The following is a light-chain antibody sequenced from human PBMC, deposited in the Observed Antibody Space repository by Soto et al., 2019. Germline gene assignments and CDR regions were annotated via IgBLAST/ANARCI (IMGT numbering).Light chain of an antibody. J-gene: IGKJ2*01. Sequence: EIVLRQSPGTLSLSPGERATLSCRASQSVSSSYLAWYQQKPGQAPRLLIHGASSRATGIPDRFSGSGSGTDFTLTISRLEPEDFAVYYCQQYGSSPGYTFGQGTKLEIK. CDR3: QQYGSSPGYT. V-gene: IGKV3-20*01. CDR2: GAS. CDR1: QSVSSSY.